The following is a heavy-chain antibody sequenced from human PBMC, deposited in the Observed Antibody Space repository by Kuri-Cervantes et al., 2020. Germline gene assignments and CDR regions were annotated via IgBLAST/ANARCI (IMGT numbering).Heavy chain of an antibody. J-gene: IGHJ3*02. D-gene: IGHD1-20*01. CDR3: AREPPNWNDAYDAFDI. V-gene: IGHV3-21*03. Sequence: GESLKISCAASGFTFSSYSMNWVRQAPGKGLEWVSSISSSSSYIYYADSVKGRFTISRDNAKNSLHLQMNSLRAEDTAVYYCAREPPNWNDAYDAFDIWGQGTMVTVSS. CDR1: GFTFSSYS. CDR2: ISSSSSYI.